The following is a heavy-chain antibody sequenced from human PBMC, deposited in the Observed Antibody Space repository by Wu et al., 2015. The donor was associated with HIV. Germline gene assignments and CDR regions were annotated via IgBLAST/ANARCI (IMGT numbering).Heavy chain of an antibody. CDR2: MNPNSGNT. Sequence: QVQLAQSGAEVKKPGASVKVSCKASGYTFTNYDINWVRQATGQGLEWMGWMNPNSGNTGYAQKFQGRVTMTRNTSISTAYMELSSLRSGDTAIYYCARTPSISYFLHYVDYWGQGTLVTVSS. V-gene: IGHV1-8*01. D-gene: IGHD2-2*01. J-gene: IGHJ4*02. CDR3: ARTPSISYFLHYVDY. CDR1: GYTFTNYD.